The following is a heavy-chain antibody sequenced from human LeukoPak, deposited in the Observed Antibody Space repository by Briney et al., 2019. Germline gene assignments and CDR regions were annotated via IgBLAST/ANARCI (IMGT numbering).Heavy chain of an antibody. D-gene: IGHD3-10*01. CDR3: ARIRGGNIYHFDY. Sequence: ASVPVSCQASVYTFTDYYIHWVRQPPGQGLEWMGWINPNSGATNYAQKLQGRVTMTKDTSISTGYMELSRLRSDDTAVYYCARIRGGNIYHFDYWGQGTLVTVSS. CDR2: INPNSGAT. J-gene: IGHJ4*02. V-gene: IGHV1-2*02. CDR1: VYTFTDYY.